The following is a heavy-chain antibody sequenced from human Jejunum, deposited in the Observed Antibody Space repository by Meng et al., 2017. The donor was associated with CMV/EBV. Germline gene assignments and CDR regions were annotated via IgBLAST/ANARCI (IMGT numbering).Heavy chain of an antibody. Sequence: KGSGSTFSNDWFACARQRPGKGPEWRRSIYPGDSDTRYSPSFQGQVTMSADKSSSTAYLQWSSLKASDTAIYYCARLAGGGNYPYDYWGQGTLVTVSS. D-gene: IGHD3-16*02. CDR3: ARLAGGGNYPYDY. J-gene: IGHJ4*02. CDR1: GSTFSNDW. CDR2: IYPGDSDT. V-gene: IGHV5-51*01.